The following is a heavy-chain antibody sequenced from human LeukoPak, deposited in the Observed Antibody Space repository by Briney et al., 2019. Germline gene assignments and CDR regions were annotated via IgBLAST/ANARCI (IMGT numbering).Heavy chain of an antibody. V-gene: IGHV4-34*01. J-gene: IGHJ4*02. CDR2: INHSGST. D-gene: IGHD3-10*01. Sequence: SETLSLTCAVYGGSFSGYYWSWIRQPPGKGLEWIGEINHSGSTNYNPSLKSRVTISVDTSKNQFSLKLSSVTAADTAVYYCARGDYYGSGNLIDYWGQGTLVTVSS. CDR3: ARGDYYGSGNLIDY. CDR1: GGSFSGYY.